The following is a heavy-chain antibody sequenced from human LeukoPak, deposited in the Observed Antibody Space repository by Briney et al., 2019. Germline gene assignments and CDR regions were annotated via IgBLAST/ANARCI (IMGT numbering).Heavy chain of an antibody. CDR2: NYPGDSDT. J-gene: IGHJ5*02. V-gene: IGHV5-51*01. D-gene: IGHD3-10*01. CDR3: AIDTNNYYGSGSFDH. Sequence: VESLKISCKGSGYRFTSYWIGWVRQMPGKGLEWMGSNYPGDSDTRYSPSFQGRVSISADKSISTAYLQWSSLKASDTAMYYCAIDTNNYYGSGSFDHWGQGTLVTVSS. CDR1: GYRFTSYW.